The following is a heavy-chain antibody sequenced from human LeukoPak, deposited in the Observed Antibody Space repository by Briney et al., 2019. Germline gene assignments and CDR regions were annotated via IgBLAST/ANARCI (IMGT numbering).Heavy chain of an antibody. CDR3: ARDGDSYGFPYPSDY. J-gene: IGHJ4*02. CDR2: ISAYNGNT. Sequence: ASVKVSCKASGYTFTSYGISWVRQAPGQGLEWMGWISAYNGNTNYAQKLQGRVTMTTDTSTSTAYMELRSLRSDDTAVYYCARDGDSYGFPYPSDYWGQGTLVTVSS. D-gene: IGHD5-18*01. CDR1: GYTFTSYG. V-gene: IGHV1-18*01.